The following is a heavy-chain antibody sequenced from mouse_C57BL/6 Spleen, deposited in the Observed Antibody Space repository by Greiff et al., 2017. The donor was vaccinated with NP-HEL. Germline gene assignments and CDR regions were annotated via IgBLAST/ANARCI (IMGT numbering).Heavy chain of an antibody. CDR2: IYPRDGST. J-gene: IGHJ1*03. CDR3: ARPTPNGEGRYFEV. D-gene: IGHD4-1*01. CDR1: GYTFTSYD. Sequence: QVQLKESGPELVKPGASVKLSCKASGYTFTSYDINWVKQRPGQGLEWIGWIYPRDGSTKYNEKFKGKATLTVDTSSSTAYMELHSLTSEDSAVYFGARPTPNGEGRYFEVWGTGTTVTVSS. V-gene: IGHV1-85*01.